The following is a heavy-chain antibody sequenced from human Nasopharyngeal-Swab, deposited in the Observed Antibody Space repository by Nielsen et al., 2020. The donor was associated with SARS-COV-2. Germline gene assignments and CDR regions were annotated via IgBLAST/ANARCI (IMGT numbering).Heavy chain of an antibody. V-gene: IGHV3-64*02. CDR1: GFTFGSYS. CDR3: ATERGSWFYFDY. Sequence: GGSLRLSCAASGFTFGSYSMHWVRQAPGKGLEYVSAIGSNEAETYYADSVKGRFTISRDNSKNILYLQMGTLRPEDTAVYYCATERGSWFYFDYWGHGTLVTVSS. D-gene: IGHD2-15*01. CDR2: IGSNEAET. J-gene: IGHJ4*01.